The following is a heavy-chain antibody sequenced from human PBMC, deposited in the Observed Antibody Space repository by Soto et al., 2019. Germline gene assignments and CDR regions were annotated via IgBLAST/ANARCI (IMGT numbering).Heavy chain of an antibody. CDR3: AKDNAPYSGYNSFDY. Sequence: EVRLLESGGGLIQPGGSLRLSCAASGFTFSSYVMSWVRKAPGTGLEWVSGISGSGTNTYYAYSVKGRFTISRDNSKNTLYLQMTSLRAEDTAEYYCAKDNAPYSGYNSFDYWGEGTLVTVSS. CDR2: ISGSGTNT. V-gene: IGHV3-23*01. J-gene: IGHJ4*02. D-gene: IGHD5-12*01. CDR1: GFTFSSYV.